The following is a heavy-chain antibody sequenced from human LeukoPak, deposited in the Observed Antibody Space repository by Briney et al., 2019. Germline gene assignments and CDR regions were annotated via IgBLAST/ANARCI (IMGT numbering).Heavy chain of an antibody. V-gene: IGHV4-34*01. J-gene: IGHJ4*02. Sequence: SETLSLTCAVYGGSFSGYYWSWIRQPPGKGLEWIGEINHSGSTNYNPSLKSRVTISVDTTKNQFSLKLSSVTAADTAVYYCARAGGFWSGYYEYYFDYWGQGTLVTVSS. D-gene: IGHD3-3*01. CDR1: GGSFSGYY. CDR2: INHSGST. CDR3: ARAGGFWSGYYEYYFDY.